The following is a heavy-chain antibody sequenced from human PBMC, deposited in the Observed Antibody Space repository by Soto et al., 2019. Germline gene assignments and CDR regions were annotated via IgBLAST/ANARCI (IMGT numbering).Heavy chain of an antibody. Sequence: QVQLQESGPGLVKPSQTLSLTCTVSGGSISSGGYYWSWIGQHPGKGLEWIGYIYYSGSTYYNPSLKSRVTISVDTSKNQVSLKLSSVTAADTAVYYCARGGRRSPGMDVWGQGTTVTVSS. CDR2: IYYSGST. CDR1: GGSISSGGYY. V-gene: IGHV4-31*03. CDR3: ARGGRRSPGMDV. J-gene: IGHJ6*02.